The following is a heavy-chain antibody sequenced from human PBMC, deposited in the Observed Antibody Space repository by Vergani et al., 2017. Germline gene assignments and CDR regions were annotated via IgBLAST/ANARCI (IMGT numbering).Heavy chain of an antibody. V-gene: IGHV1-69*01. D-gene: IGHD6-6*01. J-gene: IGHJ6*03. CDR3: ARAIREYSSSTTRSYDYYMDV. CDR2: IIPIFGTA. Sequence: QVQLVQSGAEVKKPGSSVKVSCKASGGTFSSYAISWVRQAPGPGLEWMGGIIPIFGTANYAQKFQGRVTITADESTRTAYMELSSLRSEDTAVYYCARAIREYSSSTTRSYDYYMDVWGKGTTVTVSS. CDR1: GGTFSSYA.